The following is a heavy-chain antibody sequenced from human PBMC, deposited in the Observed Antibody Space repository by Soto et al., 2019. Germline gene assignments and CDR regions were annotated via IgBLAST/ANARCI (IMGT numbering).Heavy chain of an antibody. CDR3: ARAMTTLTTFDY. Sequence: PSETLSLTCTVSGGSISSYYWRWIRQPPGKGLECIGYIYHSGSTYYNPSLKSRVTISVDRSKNQFSLKLSSVTAADTAVYYCARAMTTLTTFDYWGQGTLVTVSS. J-gene: IGHJ4*02. V-gene: IGHV4-59*12. CDR2: IYHSGST. D-gene: IGHD4-17*01. CDR1: GGSISSYY.